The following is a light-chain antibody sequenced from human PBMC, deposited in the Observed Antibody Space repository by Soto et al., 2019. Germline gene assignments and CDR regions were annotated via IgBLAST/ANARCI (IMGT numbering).Light chain of an antibody. J-gene: IGKJ1*01. CDR3: QQYGTSPQT. CDR1: QGLTTK. Sequence: EIVMTQSPATLSVSPGEGATLSCRASQGLTTKLAWYQQKPGQAPRLLIYGASTRATGIPARFSGSGSGTDFTLTISRLEPEDFAVYYCQQYGTSPQTFGQGTKVDIK. CDR2: GAS. V-gene: IGKV3-15*01.